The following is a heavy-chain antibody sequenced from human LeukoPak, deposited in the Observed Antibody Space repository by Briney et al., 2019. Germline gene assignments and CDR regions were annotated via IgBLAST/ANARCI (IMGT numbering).Heavy chain of an antibody. Sequence: PSENLSLTCAVSSGSFSGYYWSWIRQPPGKGLEWIGEINHSGSTNYNPSLKSRVTISVDTSKNQFSLKLSSVTAADTAVYYCARHIGLGGLRLYSSSPLDYWGQGTLVTVSS. CDR2: INHSGST. V-gene: IGHV4-34*01. CDR1: SGSFSGYY. D-gene: IGHD6-6*01. J-gene: IGHJ4*02. CDR3: ARHIGLGGLRLYSSSPLDY.